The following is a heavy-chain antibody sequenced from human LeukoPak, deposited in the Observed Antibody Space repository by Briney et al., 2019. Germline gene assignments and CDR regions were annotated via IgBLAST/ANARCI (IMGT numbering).Heavy chain of an antibody. CDR1: GFTFSNYA. CDR2: ISGTGGST. CDR3: AKEPGNISAGC. D-gene: IGHD2/OR15-2a*01. Sequence: GGSLRLSCAASGFTFSNYAMIWVRQAPGKGLEWVSLISGTGGSTYYADSVKGRFTISRDNSKNTLYLQMNSLRAEDTAVYYCAKEPGNISAGCWGQGILVTVSS. J-gene: IGHJ4*02. V-gene: IGHV3-23*01.